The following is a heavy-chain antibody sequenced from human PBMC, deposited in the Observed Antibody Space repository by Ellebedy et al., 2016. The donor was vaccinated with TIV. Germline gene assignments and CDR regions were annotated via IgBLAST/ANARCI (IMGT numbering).Heavy chain of an antibody. Sequence: PGGSLTLSCAASGFTFTTYYMSWVRQAPGKGLEWVSGISDSGGSTYYADSVKGRLTISRDNSKNTLYLQMTSLRAEDTAIYYCARGGFRFFDFWGQGTLITVSS. D-gene: IGHD3-10*01. CDR3: ARGGFRFFDF. CDR1: GFTFTTYY. J-gene: IGHJ4*02. V-gene: IGHV3-23*01. CDR2: ISDSGGST.